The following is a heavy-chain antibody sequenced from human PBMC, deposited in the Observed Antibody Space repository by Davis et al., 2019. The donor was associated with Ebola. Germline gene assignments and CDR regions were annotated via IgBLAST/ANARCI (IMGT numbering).Heavy chain of an antibody. CDR2: ISYDGSNK. V-gene: IGHV3-30-3*01. CDR1: GFTFSNYA. D-gene: IGHD6-19*01. J-gene: IGHJ3*02. Sequence: GESLKISCAASGFTFSNYAMHWVRQAPGKGLEWVAVISYDGSNKYYADSVKGRFTNTRDNSKNTLYLQMNSLRAEDTAVYYCAREGPKYSSGWDDAFDIWGQGTMVTVSS. CDR3: AREGPKYSSGWDDAFDI.